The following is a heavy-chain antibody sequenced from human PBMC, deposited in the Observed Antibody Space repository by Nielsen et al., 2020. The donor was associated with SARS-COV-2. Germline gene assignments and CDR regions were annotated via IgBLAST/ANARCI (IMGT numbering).Heavy chain of an antibody. CDR2: INPNSGGT. V-gene: IGHV1-2*06. D-gene: IGHD6-13*01. J-gene: IGHJ6*02. CDR1: GYTFTGYY. CDR3: ARDWQQPIDYYYGMDV. Sequence: ASVKVSCKASGYTFTGYYMHWVRQAPGQGLEWMGRINPNSGGTNYAQKFQGRVTMTRDTSISTAYMELSRLRSDDTAVYYCARDWQQPIDYYYGMDVWGQGTTVTVSS.